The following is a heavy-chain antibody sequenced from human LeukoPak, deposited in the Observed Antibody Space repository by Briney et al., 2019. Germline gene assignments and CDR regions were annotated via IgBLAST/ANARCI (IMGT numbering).Heavy chain of an antibody. Sequence: PGGSLRLSCATSGFTFSNYWMSWVRQAPGKGLEWVANIKQDGSEEYYVDCVKGRFTISRDNAKDSLSLQMNSLRVEDTAVYYCARNGRVLEWVYWYFDLWGRGTLVTVSS. CDR1: GFTFSNYW. D-gene: IGHD3-3*01. CDR3: ARNGRVLEWVYWYFDL. V-gene: IGHV3-7*01. CDR2: IKQDGSEE. J-gene: IGHJ2*01.